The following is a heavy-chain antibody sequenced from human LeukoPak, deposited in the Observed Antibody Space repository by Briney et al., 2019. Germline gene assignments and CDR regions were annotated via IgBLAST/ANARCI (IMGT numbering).Heavy chain of an antibody. J-gene: IGHJ4*02. Sequence: GGSLRLSCAASGFTFGSYAMSWVRQPPGKGLEWVSSISGSGVTTYYADSVKGRFTISRDNSKNMMNLQMNSLRAEDTAVYYCARDYGDYTKWWNLRDFWGQGTLVTVSS. CDR2: ISGSGVTT. V-gene: IGHV3-23*01. CDR1: GFTFGSYA. CDR3: ARDYGDYTKWWNLRDF. D-gene: IGHD4-17*01.